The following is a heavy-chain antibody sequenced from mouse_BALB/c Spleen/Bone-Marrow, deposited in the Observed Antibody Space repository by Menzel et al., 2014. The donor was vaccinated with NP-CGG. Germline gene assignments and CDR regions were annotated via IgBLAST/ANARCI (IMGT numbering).Heavy chain of an antibody. CDR2: INPDSSTI. V-gene: IGHV4-1*02. CDR1: GLDFSRYW. Sequence: EVQGVESGGGLVLPGGSLKLSCAASGLDFSRYWMSWVRQAPGKGLEWIGEINPDSSTINYTPSLKDKFIISRDNAKNTPYLRLNKVRSEDTALYFCARPDYYGYLNYWGQGTTLTVSS. CDR3: ARPDYYGYLNY. D-gene: IGHD1-1*01. J-gene: IGHJ2*01.